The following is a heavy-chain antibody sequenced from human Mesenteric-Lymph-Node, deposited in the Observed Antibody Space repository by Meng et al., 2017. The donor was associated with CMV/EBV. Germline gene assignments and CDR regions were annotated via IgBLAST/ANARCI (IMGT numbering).Heavy chain of an antibody. J-gene: IGHJ6*02. CDR3: AKDLYCSSTSCYLKGYYYYYYGMDV. V-gene: IGHV3-23*01. CDR2: ISGSGGST. Sequence: GGSLRLSCAASGFTFSSYAMSWVRQAPGKGLEWVSAISGSGGSTYYADSVKGRFTISRDNSKNTLYLQMNSLRAEDTAVYYCAKDLYCSSTSCYLKGYYYYYYGMDVWGQGTTVTVSS. D-gene: IGHD2-2*01. CDR1: GFTFSSYA.